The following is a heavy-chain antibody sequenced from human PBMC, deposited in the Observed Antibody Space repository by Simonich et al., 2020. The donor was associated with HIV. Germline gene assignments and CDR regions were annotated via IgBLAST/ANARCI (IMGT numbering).Heavy chain of an antibody. CDR2: IVYDGRNK. V-gene: IGHV3-33*01. CDR1: GFTFSSYG. CDR3: ARDQAIGTYDY. Sequence: QVQLVESGGGVVQPGRSLTLSCAASGFTFSSYGMHWVRQAPGKGLEWVAVIVYDGRNKYYADSVKGRFTISRDDSKNTLYLQMNSMIAEDTAVYYCARDQAIGTYDYWGQGTLVTVSS. J-gene: IGHJ4*02. D-gene: IGHD1-1*01.